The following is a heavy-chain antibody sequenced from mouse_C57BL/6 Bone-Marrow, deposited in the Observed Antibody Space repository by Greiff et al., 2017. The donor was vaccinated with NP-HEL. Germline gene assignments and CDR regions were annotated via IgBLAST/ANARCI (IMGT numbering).Heavy chain of an antibody. CDR3: TTPFYYSNYDHGMDY. CDR1: GFNIKDDY. V-gene: IGHV14-4*01. Sequence: DVKLQESGAELVRPGASVKLSCTASGFNIKDDYMHWVKQRPEQGLAWIGWIDPENGDTEYASKFQGKATITADTSSNTAYLQLSSLTSEDTAVYYCTTPFYYSNYDHGMDYWGQGTSVTVSS. D-gene: IGHD2-5*01. CDR2: IDPENGDT. J-gene: IGHJ4*01.